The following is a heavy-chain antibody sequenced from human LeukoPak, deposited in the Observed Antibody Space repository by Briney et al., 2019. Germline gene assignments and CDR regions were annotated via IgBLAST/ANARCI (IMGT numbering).Heavy chain of an antibody. J-gene: IGHJ6*02. CDR2: IYYSGST. CDR3: ARGRGRGWYYYYGMDV. D-gene: IGHD6-19*01. CDR1: GGSISSYY. Sequence: SETLSLTCTVSGGSISSYYWSWIRQPPGKGLEWIGYIYYSGSTNYNPSLKSRVTISVDTSKNQFSLKLSSVTAADTAVYYYARGRGRGWYYYYGMDVWGQGTTVTVSS. V-gene: IGHV4-59*01.